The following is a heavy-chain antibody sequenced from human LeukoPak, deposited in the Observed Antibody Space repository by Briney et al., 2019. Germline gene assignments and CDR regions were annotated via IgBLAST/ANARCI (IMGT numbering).Heavy chain of an antibody. J-gene: IGHJ4*02. V-gene: IGHV4-30-4*01. CDR3: ARERSYYDFWSGYPPHYFDY. D-gene: IGHD3-3*01. Sequence: SETLSLTCTVSGGSISSGDYYWSWIRQPPGKGLERIGYIYYSGSTYYNPSLKSRVTISVDRSKNQFSLKLSSVTAADTAVYYCARERSYYDFWSGYPPHYFDYWGQGTLVTVSS. CDR2: IYYSGST. CDR1: GGSISSGDYY.